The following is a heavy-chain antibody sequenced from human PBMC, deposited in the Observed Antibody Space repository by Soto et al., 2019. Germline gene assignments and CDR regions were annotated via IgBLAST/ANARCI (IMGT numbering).Heavy chain of an antibody. CDR2: INPSGGST. CDR3: ARDSSGYGD. CDR1: GSTFTSYY. D-gene: IGHD3-22*01. J-gene: IGHJ4*02. Sequence: ASVTVSFKASGSTFTSYYMHLVRQAPGQGLEWMGIINPSGGSTSYAQKFQGRVTMTRDTSTSTVYMELSSLRSEDTAVYYCARDSSGYGDWGQGTLVNVSA. V-gene: IGHV1-46*01.